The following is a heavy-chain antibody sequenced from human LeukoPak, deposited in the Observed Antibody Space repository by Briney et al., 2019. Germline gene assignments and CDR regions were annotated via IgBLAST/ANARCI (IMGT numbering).Heavy chain of an antibody. D-gene: IGHD3-10*01. CDR2: IYYSGST. CDR3: ARSFGSGSYFFDY. CDR1: GGSVSSGSYY. J-gene: IGHJ4*02. V-gene: IGHV4-61*01. Sequence: SETLSLTCTVSGGSVSSGSYYWSWIRQPPGKGLEWTGYIYYSGSTNYNPSLNSQVTISVDTSRNQFSLKLSSVTAADTAVYYCARSFGSGSYFFDYWGQGTLVTVSS.